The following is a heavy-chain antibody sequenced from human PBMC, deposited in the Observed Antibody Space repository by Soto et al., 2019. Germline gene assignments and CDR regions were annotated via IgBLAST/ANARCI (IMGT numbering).Heavy chain of an antibody. V-gene: IGHV4-30-4*01. Sequence: QVQLQESGPGLVKPSQTLSLTCTVSGGSISSGDYYWSWIRQPPGKGLEWIGYIYYSGSTYYNPSLKSRVTISVDTSKNQFSLKLSSVTAADTAVYYCARGLVGSGYYPYYFDYWGQGTLVTVSS. CDR2: IYYSGST. CDR3: ARGLVGSGYYPYYFDY. D-gene: IGHD3-3*01. J-gene: IGHJ4*02. CDR1: GGSISSGDYY.